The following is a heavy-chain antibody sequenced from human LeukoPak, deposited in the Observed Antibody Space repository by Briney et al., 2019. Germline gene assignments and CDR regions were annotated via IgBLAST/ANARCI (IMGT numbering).Heavy chain of an antibody. Sequence: PGGSLRLSCAASGFTFSSYGMHWVRQAPGKGLEWVAVISYDGSNKYYADSVKGRFTISRDNSKNTLYLQMNSLRAEDTAVYYCARDGYNLPFDYWGQGTLVTVSS. CDR1: GFTFSSYG. CDR3: ARDGYNLPFDY. J-gene: IGHJ4*02. V-gene: IGHV3-30*03. D-gene: IGHD5-24*01. CDR2: ISYDGSNK.